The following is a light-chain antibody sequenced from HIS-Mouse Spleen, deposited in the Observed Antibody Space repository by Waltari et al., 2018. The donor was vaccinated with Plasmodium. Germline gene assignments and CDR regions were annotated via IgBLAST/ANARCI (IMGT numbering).Light chain of an antibody. Sequence: DIQMTQSPSTLSASVGDRVPITCRASQSSSSRLAWYQQKPGKAPKLLIYKASSLESGVPSRFSSSGSGTEVTLTISSLQPDEFATYYCQQYNSYSWTFGQGTKVEIK. J-gene: IGKJ1*01. CDR1: QSSSSR. CDR2: KAS. CDR3: QQYNSYSWT. V-gene: IGKV1-5*03.